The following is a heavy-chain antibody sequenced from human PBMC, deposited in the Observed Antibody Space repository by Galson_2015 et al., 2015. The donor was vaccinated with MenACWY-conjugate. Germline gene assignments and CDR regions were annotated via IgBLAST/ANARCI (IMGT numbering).Heavy chain of an antibody. V-gene: IGHV2-70*11. CDR1: GFSLSTYAMC. D-gene: IGHD3-22*01. J-gene: IGHJ1*01. CDR3: ARMHIVLDATDAFDI. CDR2: LSLRDNK. Sequence: PALVKPTQTLTLTCTFSGFSLSTYAMCIYWVRQPPGQALEWLARLSLRDNKYYTTSLKTRLTISKDTSTNQVVLTMTNVDPVDTATCYCARMHIVLDATDAFDIWGQGTLVTVSS.